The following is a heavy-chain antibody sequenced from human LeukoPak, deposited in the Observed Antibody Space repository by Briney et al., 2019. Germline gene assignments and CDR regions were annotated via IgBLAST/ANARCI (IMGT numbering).Heavy chain of an antibody. Sequence: SVKVSCKASGGTFRTSGVNWVRQAPGQRREWMGCVIPVFGTSNYAEKFQDRVTITADESTSTAYMELNSLTSEDTAVYYCATSEDPVAIPITWGQGTLVSVSS. CDR1: GGTFRTSG. D-gene: IGHD2-21*01. CDR2: VIPVFGTS. V-gene: IGHV1-69*13. CDR3: ATSEDPVAIPIT. J-gene: IGHJ5*02.